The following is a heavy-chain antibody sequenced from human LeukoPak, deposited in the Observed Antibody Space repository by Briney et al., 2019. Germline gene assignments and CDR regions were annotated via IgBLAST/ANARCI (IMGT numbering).Heavy chain of an antibody. CDR3: ATGTYYYGSGTYYTGGYWFDP. Sequence: SETLSLTCTVSGGSVSSGSYYWSWIRQPPGKGLEWIGYIYYSGSTNYNPSLKSRVTISVDTSKNQFSLKLSSVTAAVTAVYYCATGTYYYGSGTYYTGGYWFDPWGQGTLVTVSS. CDR2: IYYSGST. J-gene: IGHJ5*02. D-gene: IGHD3-10*01. CDR1: GGSVSSGSYY. V-gene: IGHV4-61*01.